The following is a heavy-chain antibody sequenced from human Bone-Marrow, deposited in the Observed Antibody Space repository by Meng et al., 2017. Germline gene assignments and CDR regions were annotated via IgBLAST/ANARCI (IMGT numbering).Heavy chain of an antibody. Sequence: QLRAYRPGMLKPSGPLSLPCAVSAASIIIIYWWTWVRQPPGKGLEWIGEIFHTGNTNFHPSLKSRVTISVDKSKNQFSLKLNSVTAADTAVYYCARVDWSGGNPIDSWGQGTLVTVSS. D-gene: IGHD3-10*01. V-gene: IGHV4-4*02. CDR1: AASIIIIYW. CDR3: ARVDWSGGNPIDS. CDR2: IFHTGNT. J-gene: IGHJ4*02.